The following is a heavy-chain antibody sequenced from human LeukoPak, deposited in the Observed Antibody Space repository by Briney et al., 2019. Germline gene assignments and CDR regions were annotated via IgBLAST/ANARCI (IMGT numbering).Heavy chain of an antibody. CDR2: ISSSSSYI. Sequence: KTGGSLRLSCAASGFTFSSYSMNWVRQAPGKGLEWVSSISSSSSYIYYADSVKGRFTISRVNAKKSLFLQMNSLRAEDTAIYYCARDQDVHCSGGSCTAFEIWGQGTMVTVSS. D-gene: IGHD2-15*01. CDR3: ARDQDVHCSGGSCTAFEI. J-gene: IGHJ3*02. CDR1: GFTFSSYS. V-gene: IGHV3-21*01.